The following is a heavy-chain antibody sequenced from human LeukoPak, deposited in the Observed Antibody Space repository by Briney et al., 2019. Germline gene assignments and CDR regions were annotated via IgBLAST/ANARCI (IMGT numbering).Heavy chain of an antibody. V-gene: IGHV4-59*08. Sequence: SETLSLTCTVSGGSISSYYWSWIRQPPGKGLEWIGYIYYSGSTNYNPSLKSRVTISVDTSKNQFSLKLSSVTAADTAVYYCARLYSSSWYDGDYWGQGTLDTVSS. J-gene: IGHJ4*02. CDR3: ARLYSSSWYDGDY. D-gene: IGHD6-13*01. CDR2: IYYSGST. CDR1: GGSISSYY.